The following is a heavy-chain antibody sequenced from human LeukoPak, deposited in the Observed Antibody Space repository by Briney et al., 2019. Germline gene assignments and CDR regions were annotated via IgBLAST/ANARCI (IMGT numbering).Heavy chain of an antibody. V-gene: IGHV3-11*01. D-gene: IGHD6-19*01. Sequence: GGSLRLSCAASGFTFSDYYMSWIRQAPGKGLEWVSYISSSGSTIYYADSVKGRFTISRDNAKNSLYLRMNSLRAEDTAVYYCARDSSGLYGNAFDIWGQGTMVTVSS. CDR2: ISSSGSTI. CDR1: GFTFSDYY. J-gene: IGHJ3*02. CDR3: ARDSSGLYGNAFDI.